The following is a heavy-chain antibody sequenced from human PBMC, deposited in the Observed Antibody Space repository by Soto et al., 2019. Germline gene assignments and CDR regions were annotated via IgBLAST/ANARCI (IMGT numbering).Heavy chain of an antibody. Sequence: ASVKVSCKASGYTFTNYGIHWVRQAPGQRLEWMGWINAGNGDTKYSENFQGRVTITRDTSASTVYLDLSSLSSEDTAFYYCTRTGHSGSYDYWGQGTLVTVSS. CDR3: TRTGHSGSYDY. D-gene: IGHD3-22*01. CDR2: INAGNGDT. CDR1: GYTFTNYG. V-gene: IGHV1-3*01. J-gene: IGHJ4*02.